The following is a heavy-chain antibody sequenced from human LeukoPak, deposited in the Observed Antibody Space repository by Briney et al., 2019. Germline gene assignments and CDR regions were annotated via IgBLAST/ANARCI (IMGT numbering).Heavy chain of an antibody. Sequence: ASVKVSCKASGYTFTSYGISWVRQAPGQGLEWMGWINPNSGGTNYAQKFQGRVTMTRDTSISTAYMELSRLRSDDTAVYYCAREYSYGNFDYWGQGTLVTVSS. D-gene: IGHD5-18*01. V-gene: IGHV1-2*02. CDR1: GYTFTSYG. J-gene: IGHJ4*02. CDR2: INPNSGGT. CDR3: AREYSYGNFDY.